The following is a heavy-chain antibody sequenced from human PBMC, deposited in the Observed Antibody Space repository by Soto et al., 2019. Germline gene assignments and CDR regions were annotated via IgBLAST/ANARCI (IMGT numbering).Heavy chain of an antibody. D-gene: IGHD6-19*01. CDR2: IYYSGNT. V-gene: IGHV4-59*01. Sequence: QVQLQESGPGLVKPSETLSLTCTVSGGSISSYYWSWIRQPPGKGLEWIGYIYYSGNTNYNPSLKSRVTISVDTSKKQFSLELSSVTAAYTAVYYWARGSSAVHHPLPSWGQGTLVTVSS. CDR1: GGSISSYY. J-gene: IGHJ5*02. CDR3: ARGSSAVHHPLPS.